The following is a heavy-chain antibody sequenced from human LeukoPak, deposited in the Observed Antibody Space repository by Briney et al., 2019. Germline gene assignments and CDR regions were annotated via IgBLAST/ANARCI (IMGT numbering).Heavy chain of an antibody. CDR3: ARCGFLPYYYGMDV. J-gene: IGHJ6*02. Sequence: GASVKVSCKASGYTFTGYYMHWVRQAPGQGLEWMGWINPNSGGTNYAQKFQGWVTMTRDTSISTAYMELSRLRSDDTAVYYCARCGFLPYYYGMDVWGQGTTVTVSS. D-gene: IGHD6-25*01. V-gene: IGHV1-2*04. CDR1: GYTFTGYY. CDR2: INPNSGGT.